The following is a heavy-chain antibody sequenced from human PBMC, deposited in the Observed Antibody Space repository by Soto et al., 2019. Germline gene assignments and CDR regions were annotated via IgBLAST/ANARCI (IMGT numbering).Heavy chain of an antibody. Sequence: QVQLQESGPGLVKPSQTLSLTCTVSGGSISSGGYYWSWIRQHPGKGLEWIGYIYYSGSTYYNPSLKSRVNVSVDTSKNQFSLKLSSVTAADTAVYYCANMAHTEGGNYYCYYMDVWGKGTTVTVSS. CDR2: IYYSGST. V-gene: IGHV4-31*03. CDR1: GGSISSGGYY. J-gene: IGHJ6*03. CDR3: ANMAHTEGGNYYCYYMDV. D-gene: IGHD1-26*01.